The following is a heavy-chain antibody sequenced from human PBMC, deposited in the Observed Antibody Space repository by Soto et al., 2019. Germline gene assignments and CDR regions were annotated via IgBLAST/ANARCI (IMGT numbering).Heavy chain of an antibody. J-gene: IGHJ6*04. CDR3: ARGNLGYCSSTSCLLDV. D-gene: IGHD2-2*01. Sequence: GGSLRLSCAASGFTFSSYSMNWVRQAPGKGLEWVSSISSSSSYIYYADSVKGRFTISRDNAKNSLYLQMNSLRAEDTAVYYCARGNLGYCSSTSCLLDVWGIGTTVTVSS. CDR2: ISSSSSYI. CDR1: GFTFSSYS. V-gene: IGHV3-21*01.